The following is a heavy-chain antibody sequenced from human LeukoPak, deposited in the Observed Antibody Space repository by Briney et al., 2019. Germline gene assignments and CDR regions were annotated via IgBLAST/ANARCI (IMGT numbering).Heavy chain of an antibody. CDR1: GYSFTTYW. Sequence: GESLKISCRGSGYSFTTYWIAWVRQRPGKGLEWMGIIYPGGSETRYDPSFQGQVTISADSSTSTAYLQWSSLRASDTAMYYCARASRDGYNQSFDHWGQGTLVTVSS. J-gene: IGHJ4*02. CDR3: ARASRDGYNQSFDH. V-gene: IGHV5-51*01. CDR2: IYPGGSET. D-gene: IGHD5-24*01.